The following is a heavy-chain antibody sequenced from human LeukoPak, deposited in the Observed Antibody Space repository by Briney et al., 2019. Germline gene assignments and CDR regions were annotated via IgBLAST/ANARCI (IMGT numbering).Heavy chain of an antibody. Sequence: PGGSLRLSCAASGFTFSSHWIHWVRQAPGKGLVWVSRINNDGSDTTYADSVKGRFSISRDNSKNTLYLQMNSLRAEDTAVYYCASPQSGDYGALYFQHWGQGTLVTVSS. D-gene: IGHD4-17*01. CDR1: GFTFSSHW. J-gene: IGHJ1*01. V-gene: IGHV3-74*01. CDR3: ASPQSGDYGALYFQH. CDR2: INNDGSDT.